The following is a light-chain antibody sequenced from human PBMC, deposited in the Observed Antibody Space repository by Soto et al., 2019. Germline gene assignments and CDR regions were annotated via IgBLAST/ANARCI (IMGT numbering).Light chain of an antibody. Sequence: EIVLTQSPGTLSLSTGERATLSCRASQSVSSSYLAWYQQKPGQAPRLLIYGASSRATGIPDRFSGSGSGTDFTLTISRLEPEDCAVYYCQQYGSSSWTFGQGTKVDIK. CDR3: QQYGSSSWT. J-gene: IGKJ1*01. V-gene: IGKV3-20*01. CDR2: GAS. CDR1: QSVSSSY.